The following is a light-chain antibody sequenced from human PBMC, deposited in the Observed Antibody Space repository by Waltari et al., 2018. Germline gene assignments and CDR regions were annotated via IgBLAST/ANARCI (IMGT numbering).Light chain of an antibody. J-gene: IGKJ4*01. V-gene: IGKV3-15*01. CDR3: QQYSKWPPLT. CDR1: QSISSN. Sequence: EIVMTQSPAILSVSPGEGATLSCRASQSISSNLAWYQQKPGQAPRLLIYGASTRSTGSPDKFTGSGSGIEFSLTISSLQPEDVAIYYCQQYSKWPPLTFGGGTRVEI. CDR2: GAS.